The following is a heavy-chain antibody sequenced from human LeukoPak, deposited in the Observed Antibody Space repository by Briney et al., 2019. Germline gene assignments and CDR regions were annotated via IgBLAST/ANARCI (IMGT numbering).Heavy chain of an antibody. CDR1: GFTFSSYA. Sequence: GGSLRLSCAASGFTFSSYAMTWVRQAPGKGLEWVSAISGSGGSTYYADSVKGRFTISRDNSKNTLYLQMNSLRAEDTALYYCAKGLTAAISSYYYYYMDVWGKGTTVTVSS. CDR3: AKGLTAAISSYYYYYMDV. CDR2: ISGSGGST. J-gene: IGHJ6*03. D-gene: IGHD2-2*02. V-gene: IGHV3-23*01.